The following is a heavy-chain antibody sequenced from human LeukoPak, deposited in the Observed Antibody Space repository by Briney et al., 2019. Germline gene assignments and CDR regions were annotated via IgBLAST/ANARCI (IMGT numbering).Heavy chain of an antibody. V-gene: IGHV3-23*01. CDR1: GFTFSSYA. CDR2: ISGSGGST. J-gene: IGHJ2*01. D-gene: IGHD2-15*01. Sequence: PGGSLRLSCAASGFTFSSYAMSWVRQAPGKGLEWVSAISGSGGSTYYADSVKGRFTISRDNSKNTLYLQMNSLRVEDTAVYYCAKDKYCSGGSCYLYWYFDLWGRGTLVTVSS. CDR3: AKDKYCSGGSCYLYWYFDL.